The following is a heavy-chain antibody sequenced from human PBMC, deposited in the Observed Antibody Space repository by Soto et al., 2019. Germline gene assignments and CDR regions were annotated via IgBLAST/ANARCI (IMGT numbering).Heavy chain of an antibody. CDR1: GFTFSSYA. Sequence: QVQLVESGGGVVQPGRSLRLSCAASGFTFSSYAMHWVRQAPGKGLEWVAVISNDGRNKYYADSGKGRFTISRDNSKNTLYLQMNSLRAEETAVYYCARESWYYDTIGGGYYYYGMDVWGQGTTVTVSS. D-gene: IGHD3-22*01. CDR3: ARESWYYDTIGGGYYYYGMDV. J-gene: IGHJ6*02. V-gene: IGHV3-30*04. CDR2: ISNDGRNK.